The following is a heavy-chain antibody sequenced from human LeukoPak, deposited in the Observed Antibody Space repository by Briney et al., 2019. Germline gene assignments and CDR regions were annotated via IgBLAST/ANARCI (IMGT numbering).Heavy chain of an antibody. Sequence: GASLRLSCTTSGLTFSTSGFNWVRQAPGKGLEWVASIGPTGFDRYHADSIKGRFTISRDNANNFLYLQMDSLRAEDTAVYYCATETNGRHYDYWGKGTLITVSS. V-gene: IGHV3-21*06. CDR1: GLTFSTSG. CDR3: ATETNGRHYDY. CDR2: IGPTGFDR. D-gene: IGHD1-14*01. J-gene: IGHJ4*02.